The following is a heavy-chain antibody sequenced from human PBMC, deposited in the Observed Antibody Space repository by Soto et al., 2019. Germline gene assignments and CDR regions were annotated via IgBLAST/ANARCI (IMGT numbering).Heavy chain of an antibody. CDR1: GYSISSSNW. J-gene: IGHJ4*02. CDR2: IYYSGTT. V-gene: IGHV4-28*01. D-gene: IGHD1-26*01. CDR3: ARREIQGPIDY. Sequence: QVQLQESGPGLVKPSDTLSLTCAVSGYSISSSNWWGWIRQPPGKGLEWIGYIYYSGTTYYNPSLKSRVTTSVDTSKNQSSLKLTSVTAVDTAVYYCARREIQGPIDYWGQGTLVTVSS.